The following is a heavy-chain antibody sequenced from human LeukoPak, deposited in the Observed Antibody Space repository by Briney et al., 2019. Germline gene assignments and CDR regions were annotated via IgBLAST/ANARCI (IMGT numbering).Heavy chain of an antibody. CDR3: ATLAPWTDFDY. V-gene: IGHV1-24*01. D-gene: IGHD3/OR15-3a*01. CDR1: GYTLTELS. J-gene: IGHJ4*02. CDR2: FDPEDGET. Sequence: ASVKVSCKVSGYTLTELSMHWVRQAPGKGLEWMGGFDPEDGETGHAQRFQGRVTMTEDTSTDTAYMELSSLASEDTAVYFCATLAPWTDFDYWGQGTLVTVSS.